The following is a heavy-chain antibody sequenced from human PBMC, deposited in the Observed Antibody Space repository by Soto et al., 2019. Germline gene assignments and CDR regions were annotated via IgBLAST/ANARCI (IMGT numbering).Heavy chain of an antibody. CDR1: GGSVSSGSYY. J-gene: IGHJ6*02. CDR2: IYYSGST. D-gene: IGHD6-6*01. Sequence: SETLSLTCTVSGGSVSSGSYYWSWIRQPPGKGLEWIGYIYYSGSTNYNPSLKSRVTISVDTSKNQFSLKLSSVTAAGTAVYYCARGRIAARPAGGVYYYGMDVWGQGTTVTVSS. V-gene: IGHV4-61*01. CDR3: ARGRIAARPAGGVYYYGMDV.